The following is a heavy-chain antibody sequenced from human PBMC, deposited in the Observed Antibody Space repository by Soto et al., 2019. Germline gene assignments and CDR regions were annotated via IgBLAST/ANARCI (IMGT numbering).Heavy chain of an antibody. CDR2: IYYSGST. Sequence: QVQLQESGPGLVKPSETLSLTCTVSGGSISSYYWSCIPQPPGKGLEWIGYIYYSGSTNYNPSLKSRVTISVDTSKNQFSLKLSSVTAADTAVYYCARNPYGDYDWYFDLWGRGTLVTVSS. D-gene: IGHD4-17*01. J-gene: IGHJ2*01. V-gene: IGHV4-59*01. CDR1: GGSISSYY. CDR3: ARNPYGDYDWYFDL.